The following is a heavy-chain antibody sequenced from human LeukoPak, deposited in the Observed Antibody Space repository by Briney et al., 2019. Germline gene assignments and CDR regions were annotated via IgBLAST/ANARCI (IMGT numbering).Heavy chain of an antibody. V-gene: IGHV3-23*01. CDR1: GFTFSSYA. CDR3: ARDRSTTVTWDYYYYMDV. D-gene: IGHD4-11*01. J-gene: IGHJ6*03. CDR2: ISGSGGST. Sequence: TGGSLRLSCAASGFTFSSYAMSWVRQAPGKGLEWVSAISGSGGSTYYADSVKGRFTISRDNAKNSLYLQMNSLRAEDTAVYYCARDRSTTVTWDYYYYMDVWGKGTTVTVSS.